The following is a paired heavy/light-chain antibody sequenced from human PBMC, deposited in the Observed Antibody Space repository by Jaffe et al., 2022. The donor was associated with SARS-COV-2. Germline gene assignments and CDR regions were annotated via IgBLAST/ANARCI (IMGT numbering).Light chain of an antibody. CDR1: SSDVGGYDY. CDR3: CSYAGSYTFE. J-gene: IGLJ2*01. CDR2: DVT. Sequence: QSALTQPRSVSGSPGQSVTISCTGTSSDVGGYDYVSWYQQHPGKAPKLMIYDVTKRPSGVPDRFSGSKSGNTASLTISGLQAEDEADYYCCSYAGSYTFEFGGGTKLTVL. V-gene: IGLV2-11*01.
Heavy chain of an antibody. J-gene: IGHJ4*02. CDR3: ARGDYSSFDY. D-gene: IGHD5-18*01. Sequence: QVQLVQSGAEVKKPGASVKVSCKASGYTFTSYLMHWVRQAPGQRLEWMGRINAGNGITKWSKKFQGRATITMDTSASTAYMELSSLRSEDTAVYYCARGDYSSFDYWGQGTLVTVSS. CDR2: INAGNGIT. CDR1: GYTFTSYL. V-gene: IGHV1-3*01.